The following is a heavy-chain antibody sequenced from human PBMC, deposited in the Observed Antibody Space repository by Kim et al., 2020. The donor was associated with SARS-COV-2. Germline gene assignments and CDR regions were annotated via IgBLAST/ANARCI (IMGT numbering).Heavy chain of an antibody. V-gene: IGHV4-59*01. D-gene: IGHD3-10*01. Sequence: SETLSLTCTVSGGSISSYYWSWIRQPPGKGLEWIGYIYYSGSTNYNPSLKSRVTISVDTSKNQFSLKLSSVTAADTAVYYCARGPRYYYGSAAPDFDYWGQGTLVTVSS. CDR3: ARGPRYYYGSAAPDFDY. J-gene: IGHJ4*02. CDR1: GGSISSYY. CDR2: IYYSGST.